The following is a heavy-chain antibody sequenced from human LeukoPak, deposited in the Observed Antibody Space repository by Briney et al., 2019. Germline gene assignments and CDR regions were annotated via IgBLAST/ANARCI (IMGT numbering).Heavy chain of an antibody. J-gene: IGHJ3*02. CDR1: GGSISNYY. V-gene: IGHV4-4*07. CDR2: IYTSGST. CDR3: ARETYGGNSGAFDI. D-gene: IGHD4-23*01. Sequence: SETLSLTCTVSGGSISNYYWNWIRQPAGKGLEWIGRIYTSGSTNYNPSLKSRVTISVDTSKNQFSLKLSSVTAADTAVYYCARETYGGNSGAFDIWGQGTMVTVSS.